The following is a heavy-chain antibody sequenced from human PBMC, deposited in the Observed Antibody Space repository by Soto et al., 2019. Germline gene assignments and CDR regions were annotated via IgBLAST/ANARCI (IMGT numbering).Heavy chain of an antibody. Sequence: EVQLVESGGGLVKPGGSLRLSCAASGFTFSSYSMNWVRQAPGKGLEWVSSISSSSSYIYYADSVKGRFTISRDNAKNSLYLQMNSLRAEATAVYYCARASNFWSGYFGYWGQGTLVTVSS. D-gene: IGHD3-3*01. J-gene: IGHJ4*02. CDR3: ARASNFWSGYFGY. CDR1: GFTFSSYS. CDR2: ISSSSSYI. V-gene: IGHV3-21*01.